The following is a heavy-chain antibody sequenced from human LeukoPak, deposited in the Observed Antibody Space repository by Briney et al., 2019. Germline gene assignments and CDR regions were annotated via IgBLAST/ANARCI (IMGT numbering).Heavy chain of an antibody. Sequence: SETLSLTCAVSGGSISSSNWWSWVRQPPGKGLEWIGEIYHSGSTNYNPSLKSRVTISVDKSKNQFSLKLSSVTAADTAVYYCARGLRFLEWLSNYYYGMDVWGQGTTVTVSS. J-gene: IGHJ6*02. D-gene: IGHD3-3*01. V-gene: IGHV4-4*02. CDR1: GGSISSSNW. CDR3: ARGLRFLEWLSNYYYGMDV. CDR2: IYHSGST.